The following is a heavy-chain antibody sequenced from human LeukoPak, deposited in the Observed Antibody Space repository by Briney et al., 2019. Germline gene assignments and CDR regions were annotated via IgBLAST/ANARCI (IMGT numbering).Heavy chain of an antibody. J-gene: IGHJ6*02. D-gene: IGHD3-22*01. CDR1: GGSISSYY. CDR2: IYTSGST. V-gene: IGHV4-4*09. CDR3: ARGFDSSGYYYGMDV. Sequence: SETLSLTCTVSGGSISSYYWSWIRQPPGKGLEWIGYIYTSGSTNYNPSLKSRVTISVDTSKNQFSLKLSSVTAADTAVYYCARGFDSSGYYYGMDVWGQGTTVTISS.